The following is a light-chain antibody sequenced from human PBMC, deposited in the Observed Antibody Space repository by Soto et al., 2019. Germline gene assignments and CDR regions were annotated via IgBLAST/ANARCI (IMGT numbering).Light chain of an antibody. CDR3: VLYMVSGIAV. CDR1: SGSVSTSYY. V-gene: IGLV8-61*01. CDR2: STN. J-gene: IGLJ7*01. Sequence: QAVVTQEPSFSVSPGRTVTLTCGLSSGSVSTSYYPSWYQQTPGQAPRTLIYSTNTRSSGVPDRFSGSILGNKAALTITGAQADDESDYYCVLYMVSGIAVFGGGTQLTVL.